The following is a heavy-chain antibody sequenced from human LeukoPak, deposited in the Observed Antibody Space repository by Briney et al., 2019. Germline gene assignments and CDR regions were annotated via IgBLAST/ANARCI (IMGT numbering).Heavy chain of an antibody. J-gene: IGHJ5*02. Sequence: GGSLRLSCAASGFTVSSNYMSWVRQAPGKGLEWVSVIYSGGSTYYADSVKGRFTISKDNSKNTLYLQMNSLRAEDTAVYYCAREQFGELFIGWFDPWGQGTLVTVSS. CDR1: GFTVSSNY. V-gene: IGHV3-66*02. D-gene: IGHD3-10*01. CDR3: AREQFGELFIGWFDP. CDR2: IYSGGST.